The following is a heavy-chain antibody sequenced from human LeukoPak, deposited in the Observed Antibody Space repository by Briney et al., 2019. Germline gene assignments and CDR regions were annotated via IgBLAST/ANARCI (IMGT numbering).Heavy chain of an antibody. CDR2: IYSGGNT. D-gene: IGHD3-10*01. Sequence: GGSLRLSCAASGFTVSSNYMRWVRQAPGKGLEWVSIIYSGGNTYYADSVKGRFTISRDNSKNTLYLQMNSLRAEDTAFYYCARYDSGSFDYWGQGTLVTVSS. CDR3: ARYDSGSFDY. J-gene: IGHJ4*02. CDR1: GFTVSSNY. V-gene: IGHV3-53*01.